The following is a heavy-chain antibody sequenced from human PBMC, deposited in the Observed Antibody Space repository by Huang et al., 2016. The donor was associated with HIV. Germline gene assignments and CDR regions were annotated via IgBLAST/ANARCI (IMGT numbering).Heavy chain of an antibody. CDR1: GFSFSNYA. J-gene: IGHJ4*02. CDR2: ISYDGTRK. V-gene: IGHV3-30-3*01. CDR3: ARAPEFGNYEFDQ. Sequence: QVQLVESGGGVVQPGRSLRLSCVASGFSFSNYAVHWVRQDPGKGLEWVAVISYDGTRKYYADSVKCRFTVSRDNSKNTAYVQMNNPRGGDTAVYYCARAPEFGNYEFDQWGLGTLVTVSS. D-gene: IGHD4-4*01.